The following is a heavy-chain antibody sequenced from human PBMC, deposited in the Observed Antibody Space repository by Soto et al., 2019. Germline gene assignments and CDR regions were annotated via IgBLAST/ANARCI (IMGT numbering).Heavy chain of an antibody. CDR2: IYYSGST. CDR3: ARFGYSYGYGYYGMDV. V-gene: IGHV4-59*01. CDR1: GGSISSYY. J-gene: IGHJ6*02. Sequence: SETLSLTCTVSGGSISSYYWSWIRQPPGKGLEWIGYIYYSGSTNYNPSLKSRVTISVDTSKNQFSLKLSSVTAADTAVYYCARFGYSYGYGYYGMDVWGQGTTVTVSS. D-gene: IGHD5-18*01.